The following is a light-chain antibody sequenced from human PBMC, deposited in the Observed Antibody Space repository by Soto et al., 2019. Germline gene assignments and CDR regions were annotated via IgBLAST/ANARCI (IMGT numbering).Light chain of an antibody. V-gene: IGLV2-18*02. CDR1: SSDVGTYNR. CDR3: SSYASSSTCV. Sequence: QSALTQPPSVSGSPGQSVIISCTGTSSDVGTYNRVSWYQQPPGTAPKLMIFEVNNRSGGVAHRFSGSKSGNTASLTISGLQAEEEAVYYCSSYASSSTCVFGAGTKLTVL. CDR2: EVN. J-gene: IGLJ1*01.